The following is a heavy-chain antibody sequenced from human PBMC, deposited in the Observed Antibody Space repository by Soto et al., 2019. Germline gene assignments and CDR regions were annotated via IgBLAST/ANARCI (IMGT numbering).Heavy chain of an antibody. Sequence: QVQLQESGPGLVKPSETLSLTCTVSGGSVSSGSYYWSWIRQPPGKGLEWIGYIYYSGSTNYNPSLKSRVTISVDTSKNQFSLKLSSVTAADTAXYXCXXDXXFXXXXXXXXMDVWGQGTTVTVSS. J-gene: IGHJ6*02. CDR2: IYYSGST. CDR1: GGSVSSGSYY. D-gene: IGHD3-3*01. CDR3: XXDXXFXXXXXXXXMDV. V-gene: IGHV4-61*01.